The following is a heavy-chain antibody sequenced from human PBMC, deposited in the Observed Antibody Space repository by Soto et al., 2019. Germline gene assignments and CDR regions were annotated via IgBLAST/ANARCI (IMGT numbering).Heavy chain of an antibody. CDR2: IYYSGST. J-gene: IGHJ4*02. CDR3: ARDRGVVTATVLYFDY. Sequence: SETLSLTCTVSGGSISSYYWSWIRQPPGKGLEWIGYIYYSGSTNYNPSLKSRVTISVDTSKNQFSLKLSSVTAADTAVYYCARDRGVVTATVLYFDYWGQGTLVTVSS. D-gene: IGHD2-21*02. V-gene: IGHV4-59*12. CDR1: GGSISSYY.